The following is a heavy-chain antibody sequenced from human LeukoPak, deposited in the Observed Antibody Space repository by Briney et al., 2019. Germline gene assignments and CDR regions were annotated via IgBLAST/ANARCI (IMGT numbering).Heavy chain of an antibody. CDR3: AKDPRRYSRTGGYFDY. CDR2: INQDGSEK. D-gene: IGHD6-13*01. V-gene: IGHV3-7*01. Sequence: GGSLRLSCADSGFTFSGYWMSWVRQAPGKGLEWVANINQDGSEKYYVDSVKGRFTISRDNSKNTLYLQMISLRTEDTAVYYCAKDPRRYSRTGGYFDYWGQGTLVTVSS. J-gene: IGHJ4*02. CDR1: GFTFSGYW.